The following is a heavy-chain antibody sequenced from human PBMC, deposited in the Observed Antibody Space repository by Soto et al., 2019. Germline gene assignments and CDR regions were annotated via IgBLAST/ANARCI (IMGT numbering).Heavy chain of an antibody. Sequence: QVQLQESGPGLVKPSGTLSLTCAVSGGSISSSNWWSWVRQPPGKGLEWVGEIYHSGSTNYNPSLESRVTISVDKSKNQFSLKLNSVTAADTAVYYCARATGMAPFDYWGQGTLVTVSS. D-gene: IGHD5-18*01. CDR2: IYHSGST. CDR3: ARATGMAPFDY. V-gene: IGHV4-4*02. CDR1: GGSISSSNW. J-gene: IGHJ4*02.